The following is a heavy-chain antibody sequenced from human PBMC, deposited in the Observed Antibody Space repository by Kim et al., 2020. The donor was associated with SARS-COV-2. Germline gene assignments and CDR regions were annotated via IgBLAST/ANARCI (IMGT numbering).Heavy chain of an antibody. D-gene: IGHD4-17*01. CDR1: GGSISSSSYY. V-gene: IGHV4-39*01. CDR3: ARHRLRWFDFDY. Sequence: SETLSLTCTVSGGSISSSSYYWGWIRQPPGKGLEWIGSIYYSGSTYYNPSLKSRVTISVDTSKNQFSLKLSSVTAADTAVYYCARHRLRWFDFDYWGQGTLVTVSS. CDR2: IYYSGST. J-gene: IGHJ4*02.